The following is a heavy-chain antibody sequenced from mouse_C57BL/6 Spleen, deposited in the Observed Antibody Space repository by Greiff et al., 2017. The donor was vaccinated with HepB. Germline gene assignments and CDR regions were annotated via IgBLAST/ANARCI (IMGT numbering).Heavy chain of an antibody. V-gene: IGHV1-61*01. Sequence: QVQLQQPGAELVRPGSSVKLSCKASGYTFTSYWMDWVKQRPGQGLEWIGNIYPSDSETHYNQKFKDKATLTVDKSSSTAYMQLSSLTSEDSAVYYCAMGIYGSSLDDWGQGTTLTVSS. CDR1: GYTFTSYW. D-gene: IGHD1-1*01. CDR3: AMGIYGSSLDD. J-gene: IGHJ2*01. CDR2: IYPSDSET.